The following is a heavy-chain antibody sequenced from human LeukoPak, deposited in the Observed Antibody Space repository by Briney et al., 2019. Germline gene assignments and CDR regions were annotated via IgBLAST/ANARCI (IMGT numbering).Heavy chain of an antibody. J-gene: IGHJ4*02. CDR3: ARGSGAFDY. CDR2: IYDSGST. Sequence: PSETLSLTCTVSGGSISSYYWSWIRQPPGKGLEWIGYIYDSGSTNYSPSLKSRVTMSVDTSKEQFSLKVTSVTAADTAVYYCARGSGAFDYWGQGTLVTVSS. CDR1: GGSISSYY. V-gene: IGHV4-59*01.